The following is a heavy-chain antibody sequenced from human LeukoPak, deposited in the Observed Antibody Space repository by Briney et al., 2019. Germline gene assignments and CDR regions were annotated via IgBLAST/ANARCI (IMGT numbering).Heavy chain of an antibody. CDR1: GGSFSGYY. CDR2: INHSGST. V-gene: IGHV4-34*01. Sequence: SETLSLTCAVYGGSFSGYYWGWIRQPPGKGLEWIGEINHSGSTNYNPSLKSRVTISVDTSKNQFSLKLSSVTAADTAVYYCASRKNSSSWYPFAYWGQGTLVTVSS. J-gene: IGHJ4*02. CDR3: ASRKNSSSWYPFAY. D-gene: IGHD6-13*01.